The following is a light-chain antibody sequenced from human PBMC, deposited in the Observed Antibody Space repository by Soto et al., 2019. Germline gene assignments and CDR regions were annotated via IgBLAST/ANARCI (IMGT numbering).Light chain of an antibody. CDR3: AAWDDSLNGPLYV. CDR2: SNN. CDR1: SSNIGSNT. V-gene: IGLV1-44*01. J-gene: IGLJ1*01. Sequence: QSLLTQPPSASGTPGQRLTISCSGSSSNIGSNTVNWYQQLPGTAPKLLIYSNNQRPSGVPDRFSGSKSGTSASLAISGLQSEDEADYYCAAWDDSLNGPLYVFGTGTKLTVL.